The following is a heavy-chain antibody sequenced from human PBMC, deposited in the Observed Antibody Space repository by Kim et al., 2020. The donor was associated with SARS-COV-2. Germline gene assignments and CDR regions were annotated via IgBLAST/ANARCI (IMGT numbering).Heavy chain of an antibody. CDR2: IRHDGSQK. CDR1: GFIFGSYV. J-gene: IGHJ4*02. D-gene: IGHD2-15*01. V-gene: IGHV3-7*03. CDR3: VTHSPGSLQRFDY. Sequence: GGSLRLSCAASGAASGFIFGSYVLTWVRQGLGKGLEWVANIRHDGSQKYYVDSVKGRYTISRDDAKNSLYLQMTSLRAEDTAVYYSVTHSPGSLQRFDYWGRGTRVSVSS.